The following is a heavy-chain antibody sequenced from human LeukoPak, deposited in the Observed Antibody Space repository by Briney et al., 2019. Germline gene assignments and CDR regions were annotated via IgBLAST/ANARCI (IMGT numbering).Heavy chain of an antibody. CDR1: GGSISSYY. D-gene: IGHD2-2*01. CDR2: IYYSGST. Sequence: KPSETLSLTCTVSGGSISSYYWSWIRQPPGKGLEWIGYIYYSGSTNYNPSLKSQVTISVDTSKNQFSLKLSSVTAADTAVYYCARGCSSTSCYGSGSYNPYDYWGQGTLVTVSS. J-gene: IGHJ4*02. CDR3: ARGCSSTSCYGSGSYNPYDY. V-gene: IGHV4-59*01.